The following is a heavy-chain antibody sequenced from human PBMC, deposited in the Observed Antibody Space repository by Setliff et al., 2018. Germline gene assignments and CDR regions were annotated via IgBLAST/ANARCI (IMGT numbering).Heavy chain of an antibody. CDR1: GGTFSSYA. CDR3: AREFGITASVENYYYYMDV. Sequence: ASVKVSCKASGGTFSSYAIDWVRQAPGQGLEWMGGIIPMFGTTNYAQRFRGRVTITTDKSTSTAYMEMSSLRSEDTAVYYCAREFGITASVENYYYYMDVWGKGTTVTVSS. D-gene: IGHD1-20*01. CDR2: IIPMFGTT. J-gene: IGHJ6*03. V-gene: IGHV1-69*05.